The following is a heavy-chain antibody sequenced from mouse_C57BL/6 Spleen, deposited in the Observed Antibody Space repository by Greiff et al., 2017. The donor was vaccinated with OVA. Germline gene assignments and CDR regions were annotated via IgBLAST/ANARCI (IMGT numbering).Heavy chain of an antibody. CDR3: ARELTGYFDY. CDR2: IYPSDSAT. V-gene: IGHV1-61*01. D-gene: IGHD4-1*01. CDR1: GYTFTSYW. J-gene: IGHJ2*01. Sequence: QVQLQQPGAELVRPGSSVKLSCKASGYTFTSYWMDWVKQRPGQGLEWIGNIYPSDSATHYNQKFKDKATLTVDKSSSTAYMHLSSLTSDYSAVYYCARELTGYFDYWGQGTTLTVSS.